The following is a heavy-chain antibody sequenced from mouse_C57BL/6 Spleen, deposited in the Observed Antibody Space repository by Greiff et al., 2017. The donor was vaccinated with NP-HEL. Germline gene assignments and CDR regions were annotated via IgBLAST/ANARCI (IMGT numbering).Heavy chain of an antibody. J-gene: IGHJ4*01. CDR2: INPNNGGT. Sequence: EVHLVESGPELVKPGASVKIPCKASGYTFTDYNMDWVKQSHGKSLEWIGDINPNNGGTIYNQKFKGKATLTVDKSSSTAYMELRSLTSEDTAVYYCARSLGAMDYWGQGTSVTVSS. V-gene: IGHV1-18*01. CDR1: GYTFTDYN. D-gene: IGHD3-3*01. CDR3: ARSLGAMDY.